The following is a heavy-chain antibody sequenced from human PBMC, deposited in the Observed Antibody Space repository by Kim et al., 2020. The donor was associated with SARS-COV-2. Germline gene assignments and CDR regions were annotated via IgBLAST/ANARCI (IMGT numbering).Heavy chain of an antibody. CDR1: GGSFSGYY. CDR3: ARGGGYSYGAIDY. D-gene: IGHD5-18*01. V-gene: IGHV4-34*01. CDR2: INHSGST. Sequence: SETLSLTCAVYGGSFSGYYWSWIRQPPGKGLEWIGEINHSGSTNYNPSLKSRVTISVDTSKNQFSLKLSSLTAADTAVYYCARGGGYSYGAIDYGGQGTL. J-gene: IGHJ4*02.